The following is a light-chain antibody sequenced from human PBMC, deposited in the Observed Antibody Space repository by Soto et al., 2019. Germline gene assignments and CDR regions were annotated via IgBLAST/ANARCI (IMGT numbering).Light chain of an antibody. CDR3: QSYDRSLSGVI. CDR1: SSNIGANYD. Sequence: QSVLTQPPAVSGAPGQRVTISCTGSSSNIGANYDVHWYQQIPGTAPKLLIHGDNNRPSGVPDRFSGSKSGTSASLAITGLQADDEADYYCQSYDRSLSGVIFGGGTKVTVL. CDR2: GDN. V-gene: IGLV1-40*01. J-gene: IGLJ2*01.